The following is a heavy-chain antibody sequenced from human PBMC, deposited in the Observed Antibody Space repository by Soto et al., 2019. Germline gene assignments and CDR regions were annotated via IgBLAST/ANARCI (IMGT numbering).Heavy chain of an antibody. D-gene: IGHD6-19*01. CDR3: ARGIPLAGLGYYFDY. CDR1: GYTFTGYY. Sequence: ASVKVSCKASGYTFTGYYIHWVRQAPGQGLEWLGWINPNSGATYYAQKFQGWVTMTRDTSISIAYMELSRLRSDGSAVYYCARGIPLAGLGYYFDYWGQGTLVTVSS. J-gene: IGHJ4*02. V-gene: IGHV1-2*04. CDR2: INPNSGAT.